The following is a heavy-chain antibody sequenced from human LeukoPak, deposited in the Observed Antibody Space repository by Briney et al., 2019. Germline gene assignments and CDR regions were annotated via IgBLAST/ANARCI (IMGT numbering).Heavy chain of an antibody. J-gene: IGHJ4*02. CDR2: ISHDGTKT. V-gene: IGHV3-30*03. Sequence: PGTSLRLSCAASGFSFSSYGMHWVRQAPGRGLDWVEAISHDGTKTHYAESVKGRFTISRDNSKNLMYLQMNSLRAEDTALYYCAETGPTDFWGQGTLVTVSS. D-gene: IGHD3-9*01. CDR3: AETGPTDF. CDR1: GFSFSSYG.